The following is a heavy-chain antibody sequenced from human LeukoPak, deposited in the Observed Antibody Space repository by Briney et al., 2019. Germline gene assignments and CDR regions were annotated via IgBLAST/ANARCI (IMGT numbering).Heavy chain of an antibody. CDR3: ARDPRTGSPDYFDY. V-gene: IGHV3-30*04. Sequence: GGSLRLSCATSGFTFNNYPMHWVLQAPGKGLEWVAVIGYDGRFKFHADSVKGRFTISRDDSRNTLYLQMNSLRPEDTAVYYCARDPRTGSPDYFDYWGQGTLVTVST. J-gene: IGHJ4*02. D-gene: IGHD3-10*01. CDR2: IGYDGRFK. CDR1: GFTFNNYP.